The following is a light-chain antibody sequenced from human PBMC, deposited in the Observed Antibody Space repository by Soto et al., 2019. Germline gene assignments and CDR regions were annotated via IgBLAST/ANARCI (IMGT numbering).Light chain of an antibody. CDR1: QSVSSSY. CDR2: GAS. V-gene: IGKV3-20*01. J-gene: IGKJ1*01. Sequence: EIVFTQSPGTLSLSPGERATLSCRASQSVSSSYLAWYQQKPGQAPRLLIYGASSRATGIPDRFSGSGSGTDFTLTISRLEPEDFAVYYCQQYGSSSWTFGQGTEIDIK. CDR3: QQYGSSSWT.